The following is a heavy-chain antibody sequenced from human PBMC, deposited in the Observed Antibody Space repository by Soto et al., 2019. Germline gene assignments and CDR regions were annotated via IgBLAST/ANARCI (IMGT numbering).Heavy chain of an antibody. D-gene: IGHD5-18*01. V-gene: IGHV3-30*18. CDR3: VKGDLDTAVLNSPDDFEF. CDR1: GFIFNDYG. CDR2: ISLDGNSK. Sequence: QVKLVESGGGVVQPGRSLRLSCEASGFIFNDYGMHWVRQAPGKGLDWVAVISLDGNSKYYAQSVKGRFTISSDNTKNTLFLHVDILRREDTAVYHCVKGDLDTAVLNSPDDFEFWGQGTMVTVSS. J-gene: IGHJ3*01.